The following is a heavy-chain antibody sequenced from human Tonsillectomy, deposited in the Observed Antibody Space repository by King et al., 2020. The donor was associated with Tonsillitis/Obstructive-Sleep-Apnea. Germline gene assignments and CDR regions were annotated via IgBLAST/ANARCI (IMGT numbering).Heavy chain of an antibody. D-gene: IGHD2-2*01. CDR1: GGSISSSSYY. J-gene: IGHJ6*03. Sequence: LQLQESGPGLVKPSETLSLTCTVSGGSISSSSYYWGWIRQPPGKGLEWIGSIYYSGSTYYNPSLKSRVTISVDTSKNQFSLKLSSVTAADTAVYYCATQPIYCSSTSCYEYNYMDVWGKGTTVTVSS. CDR3: ATQPIYCSSTSCYEYNYMDV. CDR2: IYYSGST. V-gene: IGHV4-39*01.